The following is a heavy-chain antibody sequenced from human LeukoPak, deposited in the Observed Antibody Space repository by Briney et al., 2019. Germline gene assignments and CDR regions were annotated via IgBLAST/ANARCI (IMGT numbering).Heavy chain of an antibody. D-gene: IGHD2-15*01. J-gene: IGHJ6*02. CDR2: INSDGSST. V-gene: IGHV3-74*01. CDR1: GFTFSSYW. CDR3: ARALVAAYPYYYYYYGMDV. Sequence: GGSLRLSCAASGFTFSSYWMHWVRQAPGKGLVWVSRINSDGSSTSYADSVKGRFTISRDNAKNTLYLQMNSLRAEDTAVYYCARALVAAYPYYYYYYGMDVWGQGTTVTVSS.